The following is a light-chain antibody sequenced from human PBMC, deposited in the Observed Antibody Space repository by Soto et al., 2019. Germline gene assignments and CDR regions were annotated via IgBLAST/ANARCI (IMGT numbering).Light chain of an antibody. J-gene: IGKJ4*01. CDR2: AAS. V-gene: IGKV3-20*01. CDR1: QSVSSSY. Sequence: EIVLTQSPGTLSLSPGERATLSCRASQSVSSSYLAWYQQKPGQAPRLLIYAASSRATGIPDRFSGSGSGTDFTLTISILEPEDFAVYYCQQYGSSLPLTFGGGTKVDIK. CDR3: QQYGSSLPLT.